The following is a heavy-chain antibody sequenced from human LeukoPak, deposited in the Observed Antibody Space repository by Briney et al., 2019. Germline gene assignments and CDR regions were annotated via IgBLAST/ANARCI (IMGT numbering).Heavy chain of an antibody. V-gene: IGHV4-31*03. CDR3: ARAPGIAAAGTWFDY. CDR1: GGSISSGGYY. CDR2: IYYSGSS. J-gene: IGHJ4*02. Sequence: PSETLSLTCTVSGGSISSGGYYWSWIRQHPGKGLEWFGFIYYSGSSYYNPSLKSRVTISVDTSKNQFSLKLSSVTAADTAVYYCARAPGIAAAGTWFDYWGQGTLVTVSS. D-gene: IGHD6-13*01.